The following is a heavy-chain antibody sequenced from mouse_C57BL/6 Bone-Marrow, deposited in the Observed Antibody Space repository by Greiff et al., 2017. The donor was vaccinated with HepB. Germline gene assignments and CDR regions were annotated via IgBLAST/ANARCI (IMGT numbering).Heavy chain of an antibody. V-gene: IGHV5-4*01. D-gene: IGHD2-5*01. Sequence: EVQGLESGAGLVKPGASLKLSCAASGFTFSSYAMYWVRQTPGKRLEWVGDISDGGSYTYYPDNVKGRYTISRDNAKNNLYLQLGHLKSEDTAMYYCAGGEPTIVTTGDFDVWGTGTTVTVSS. CDR2: ISDGGSYT. CDR3: AGGEPTIVTTGDFDV. CDR1: GFTFSSYA. J-gene: IGHJ1*03.